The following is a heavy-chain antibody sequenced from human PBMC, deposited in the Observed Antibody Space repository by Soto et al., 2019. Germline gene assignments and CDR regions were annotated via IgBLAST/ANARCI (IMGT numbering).Heavy chain of an antibody. V-gene: IGHV3-23*01. D-gene: IGHD3-22*01. CDR2: ISGSGGST. J-gene: IGHJ4*02. Sequence: GGSLRLSCAASGFTFSSYAMSWVRQAPGKGLEWVSAISGSGGSTYYADSVKGRFTISRDNSKNTLYLQMNSLRAEDTAVYYCAKGTYYYDNSGYSTGHYFDYWGQGTLVTLSA. CDR1: GFTFSSYA. CDR3: AKGTYYYDNSGYSTGHYFDY.